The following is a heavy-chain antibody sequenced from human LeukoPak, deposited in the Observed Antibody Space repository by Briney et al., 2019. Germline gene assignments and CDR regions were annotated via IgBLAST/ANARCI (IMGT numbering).Heavy chain of an antibody. CDR3: SRLRGYTDGNPGY. CDR1: GGSISSSSSYY. CDR2: IYYTGDT. Sequence: PSETLSLTCTVSGGSISSSSSYYWGWIRQPPGKGLEWIRSIYYTGDTYYNSSLKSRVTISVDTSKNQFSLKLSSVTAADTALYYCSRLRGYTDGNPGYWGQGSLVTVSS. J-gene: IGHJ4*02. V-gene: IGHV4-39*01. D-gene: IGHD5-12*01.